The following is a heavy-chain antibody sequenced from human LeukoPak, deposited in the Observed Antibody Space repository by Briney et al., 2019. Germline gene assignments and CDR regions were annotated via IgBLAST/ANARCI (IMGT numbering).Heavy chain of an antibody. V-gene: IGHV4-39*07. D-gene: IGHD2-2*01. J-gene: IGHJ5*02. CDR1: GGSISSSSYY. CDR2: IYYSGST. Sequence: LETLSLTCTVSGGSISSSSYYWGWIRQPPGKGLEWIGSIYYSGSTYYNPSLKSRVSISVDTSKNQFSLKLSSVTAADTAVYYCVGDALYSSTWYPGPWGQGTLVTVSS. CDR3: VGDALYSSTWYPGP.